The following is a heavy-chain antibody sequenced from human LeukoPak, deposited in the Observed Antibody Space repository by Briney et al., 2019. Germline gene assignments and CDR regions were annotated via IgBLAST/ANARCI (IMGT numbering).Heavy chain of an antibody. CDR2: IYYSGST. CDR1: GVSISSYY. Sequence: PSETLSLTCTVSGVSISSYYWSWIRQPPGKGLEWIGYIYYSGSTNYNPSLKSRVTISVDTSKNQFSLKLSSVTAADTAVYYCARLGSAEYFQHWGQGTLVTVSS. CDR3: ARLGSAEYFQH. V-gene: IGHV4-59*08. D-gene: IGHD2-15*01. J-gene: IGHJ1*01.